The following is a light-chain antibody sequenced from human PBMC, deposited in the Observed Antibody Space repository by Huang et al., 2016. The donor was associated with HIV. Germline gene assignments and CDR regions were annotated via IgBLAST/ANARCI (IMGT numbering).Light chain of an antibody. CDR3: QQRSSGVT. CDR2: DTS. Sequence: IVLTQSPATLSWYPGERVTLSCRASQSVGNYIACYQQHPGQSPKLLIYDTSNRATGTPGRCSGSGSGTDFTLTISSLQSEDFAVYYCQQRSSGVTFGGGTKVQVK. V-gene: IGKV3-11*01. CDR1: QSVGNY. J-gene: IGKJ4*01.